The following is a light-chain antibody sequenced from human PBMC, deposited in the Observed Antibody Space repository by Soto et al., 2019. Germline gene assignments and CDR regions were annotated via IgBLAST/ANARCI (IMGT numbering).Light chain of an antibody. Sequence: QSVLTQPPSVSGSPGQSVSISCTGTSSDVGSNKRVSWYQQPPGTAPKLMIYGVSNRPSGVPDRFSGSKSGNTASLTISGLQAEDEADYYCSSHTSSSTVVFGTGTKVTVL. V-gene: IGLV2-18*02. CDR3: SSHTSSSTVV. CDR1: SSDVGSNKR. CDR2: GVS. J-gene: IGLJ1*01.